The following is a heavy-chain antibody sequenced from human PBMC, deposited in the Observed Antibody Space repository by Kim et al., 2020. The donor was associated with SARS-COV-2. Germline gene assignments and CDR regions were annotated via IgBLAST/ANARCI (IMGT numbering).Heavy chain of an antibody. V-gene: IGHV4-61*02. D-gene: IGHD3-22*01. CDR3: AREGYDSSGYYYSRFDY. Sequence: SETLSLTCTVSGGSISSGSYYWSWIRQPAGKGLEWIGRIYTSGSTNYNPSLKSRVTISVDTSKNQFSLKLSSVTAADTAVYYCAREGYDSSGYYYSRFDYWGQRTLVTVSS. CDR2: IYTSGST. J-gene: IGHJ4*02. CDR1: GGSISSGSYY.